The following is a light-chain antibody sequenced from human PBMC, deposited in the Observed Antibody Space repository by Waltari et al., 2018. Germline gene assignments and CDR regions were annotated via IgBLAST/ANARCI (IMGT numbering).Light chain of an antibody. V-gene: IGLV1-40*01. CDR3: QSYDSRRGGQVV. CDR2: GFS. CDR1: SSNIGAGYE. J-gene: IGLJ3*02. Sequence: QSVLTQPPFLSGVPGQTITISCTGSSSNIGAGYELNWYQQLPGKAPKLLMFGFSNRPSGVPDRFAGSKSGTAAALAITGLQPEDEADYYCQSYDSRRGGQVVFGGGTKVTVL.